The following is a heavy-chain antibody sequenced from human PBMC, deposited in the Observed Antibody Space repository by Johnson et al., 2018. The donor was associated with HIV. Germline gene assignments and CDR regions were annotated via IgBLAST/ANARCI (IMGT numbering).Heavy chain of an antibody. CDR3: AKEGYCSSTSCYENAFDS. Sequence: VQLVESGGGLVQPGGSLRLSCAASGFTFSDHYMYWVRQAPGKGLEWVSAISGCGGSTYYADSVRGRFTISQDNSKNTLYLKMNSLRAEDTAVYYCAKEGYCSSTSCYENAFDSWGQGTMVTVSS. D-gene: IGHD2-2*01. V-gene: IGHV3-23*04. J-gene: IGHJ3*02. CDR1: GFTFSDHY. CDR2: ISGCGGST.